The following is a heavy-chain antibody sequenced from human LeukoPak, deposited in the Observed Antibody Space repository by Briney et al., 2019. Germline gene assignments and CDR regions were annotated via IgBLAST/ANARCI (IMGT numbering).Heavy chain of an antibody. V-gene: IGHV1-18*01. D-gene: IGHD2-2*01. Sequence: AASVKVSCKASGYTFTSYGISWVRQAPGQGLEWMGWISAYNGNTNYAQKLQGRVTMTRDTSISTAYMELSRLRSDDTAVYYCARVGCSSTSCYDDAFDIWGQGTMVTVSS. CDR2: ISAYNGNT. CDR1: GYTFTSYG. J-gene: IGHJ3*02. CDR3: ARVGCSSTSCYDDAFDI.